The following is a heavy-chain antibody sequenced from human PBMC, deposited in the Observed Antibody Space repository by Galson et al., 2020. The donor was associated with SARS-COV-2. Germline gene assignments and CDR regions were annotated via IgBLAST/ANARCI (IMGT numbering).Heavy chain of an antibody. CDR1: GFTFDDYA. J-gene: IGHJ4*02. CDR3: AKDMSPRWELLSFDY. D-gene: IGHD1-26*01. Sequence: SLKISCAASGFTFDDYAMHWARQAPGKGLEWVSGISWKSGSIAYADSVKGRFAISRDNAKNSLYLQMNSLRAEDTALYYCAKDMSPRWELLSFDYWGQGTLVTVSS. V-gene: IGHV3-9*01. CDR2: ISWKSGSI.